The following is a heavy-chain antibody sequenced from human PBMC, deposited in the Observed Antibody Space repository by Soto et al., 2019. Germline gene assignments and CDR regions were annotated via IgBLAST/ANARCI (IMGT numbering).Heavy chain of an antibody. CDR2: ISYDGSNE. CDR3: ARSSSWYRWFDP. V-gene: IGHV3-30-3*01. J-gene: IGHJ5*02. Sequence: LRLSCAASGFIFRSYAMHWVRQAPGKGLEWVAVISYDGSNEYYADSVKGRFTISRDNSKTTLYLQMNSLRPEDTAVYYCARSSSWYRWFDPWGQGTLVTVSS. CDR1: GFIFRSYA. D-gene: IGHD6-13*01.